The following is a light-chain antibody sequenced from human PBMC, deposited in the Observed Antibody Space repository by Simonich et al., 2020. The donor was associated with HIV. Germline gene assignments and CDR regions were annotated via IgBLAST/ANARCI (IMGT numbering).Light chain of an antibody. V-gene: IGKV1-NL1*01. CDR2: AAS. CDR3: QQYYSTPPT. Sequence: DIQMTQSPSSLSASVGDRVTITCRVSQGISNSLARYQQKPGKAPKLLLYAASKLESGVPSRFSGSGSGTDYTLTISSLQPEDFATYYCQQYYSTPPTFGQGTKVEIK. J-gene: IGKJ1*01. CDR1: QGISNS.